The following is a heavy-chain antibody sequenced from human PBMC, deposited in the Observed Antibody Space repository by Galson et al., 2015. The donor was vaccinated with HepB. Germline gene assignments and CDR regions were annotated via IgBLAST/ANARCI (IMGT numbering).Heavy chain of an antibody. CDR1: GDSVSSNSAA. CDR3: ARHVVVIHGVDY. D-gene: IGHD2-21*01. J-gene: IGHJ4*02. CDR2: TYYRSKWYN. Sequence: CAISGDSVSSNSAAWNWIRQSPSRGLEWLGRTYYRSKWYNDYAVSVKSRITINPDTSKNQFSLKLSSVTAADTAVYYCARHVVVIHGVDYWGQGTLVTVSS. V-gene: IGHV6-1*01.